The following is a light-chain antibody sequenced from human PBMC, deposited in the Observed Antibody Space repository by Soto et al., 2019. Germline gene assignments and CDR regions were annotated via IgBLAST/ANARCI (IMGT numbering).Light chain of an antibody. J-gene: IGLJ1*01. CDR1: SSDVGGYDY. CDR3: SSYTTGSTLPFV. Sequence: QSALTQPASVSGSPGQSVTVSCTGTSSDVGGYDYVSWYQQHPGEAPKLTIYEVTSRPSGVSNRFSGSKSGNTASLTISGLQAEDEADYFCSSYTTGSTLPFVFGGGTKVTVL. V-gene: IGLV2-14*03. CDR2: EVT.